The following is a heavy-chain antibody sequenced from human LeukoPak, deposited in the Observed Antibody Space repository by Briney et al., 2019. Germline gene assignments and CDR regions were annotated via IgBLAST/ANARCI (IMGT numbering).Heavy chain of an antibody. V-gene: IGHV3-23*01. CDR1: GFTFSSYA. CDR3: AKRSVVAGSSGWYFYFDY. Sequence: GGSLRLSCAASGFTFSSYAMSWVRQIPGKGLGWVSAISGSGGSTYYADSVKGRFTISRDNSKNTLYLQMNSLRAEDTAVYYCAKRSVVAGSSGWYFYFDYWGQGTLVTVSS. CDR2: ISGSGGST. D-gene: IGHD6-19*01. J-gene: IGHJ4*02.